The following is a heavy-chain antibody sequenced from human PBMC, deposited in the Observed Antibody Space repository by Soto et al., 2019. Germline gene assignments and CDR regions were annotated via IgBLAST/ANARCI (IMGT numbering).Heavy chain of an antibody. J-gene: IGHJ4*02. D-gene: IGHD2-15*01. V-gene: IGHV3-48*01. Sequence: GGSLRLSCAAAGVTGDSYIVNWARKCLGKGLEWVSYISSSRGSIFYADSVRGRFTISRDNARNSVFLHLNSLRAEDTAVYYCARDHHGAQSASRYTALCGQGT. CDR3: ARDHHGAQSASRYTAL. CDR2: ISSSRGSI. CDR1: GVTGDSYI.